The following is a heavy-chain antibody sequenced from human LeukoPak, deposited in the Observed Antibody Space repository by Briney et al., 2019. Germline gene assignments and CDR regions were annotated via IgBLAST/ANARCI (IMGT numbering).Heavy chain of an antibody. CDR3: ARESMVRGIRYFDY. Sequence: SQTLSLTCTVSGGSISSGGYYWSWIRQHPGKGLEWIGYIYYSGSTYYNPSLKSRVTISVDTSKNQFSLKLSPVTAADTAVYYCARESMVRGIRYFDYWGQGTLVTVSS. V-gene: IGHV4-31*03. CDR2: IYYSGST. D-gene: IGHD3-10*01. CDR1: GGSISSGGYY. J-gene: IGHJ4*02.